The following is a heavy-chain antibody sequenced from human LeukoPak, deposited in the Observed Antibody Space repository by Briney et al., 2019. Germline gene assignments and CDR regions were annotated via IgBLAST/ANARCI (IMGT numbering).Heavy chain of an antibody. CDR2: ISGDGGYT. J-gene: IGHJ4*02. CDR3: AKGGDYYGASFDF. CDR1: GFTFSNYA. V-gene: IGHV3-23*01. D-gene: IGHD3-10*01. Sequence: GRSLRLSCAASGFTFSNYAMTWVRQAPGKGLEWVSSISGDGGYTYYADSVKGRFTISRDNSKNTVYVEMNSLRGEDTAIYYCAKGGDYYGASFDFWGQGTLVTVSS.